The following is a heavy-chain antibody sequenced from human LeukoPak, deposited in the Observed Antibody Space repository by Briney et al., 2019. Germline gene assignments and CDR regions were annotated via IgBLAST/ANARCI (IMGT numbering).Heavy chain of an antibody. D-gene: IGHD3-16*02. CDR3: ARNSDYDYVWGSYRKEYYFDY. J-gene: IGHJ4*02. CDR1: GGSIRSSYYY. V-gene: IGHV4-39*01. CDR2: IYDSGST. Sequence: SETLSLTCTVSGGSIRSSYYYWGWIRQPPGKGLEWIGSIYDSGSTYYNPSLKSRVTISVDTSKNQFSLKLNSVTAADTAVYYCARNSDYDYVWGSYRKEYYFDYWGQGTLVTVSS.